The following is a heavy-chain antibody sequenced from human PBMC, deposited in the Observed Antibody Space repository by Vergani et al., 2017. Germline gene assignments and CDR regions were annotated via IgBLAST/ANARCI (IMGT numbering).Heavy chain of an antibody. Sequence: QVQLVESGGGLVKPGGSLRLSCAASGFTFSDYYMSWIRQPPGKGLEWIGSIYYSGSTYYNPSLKSRVTISVDTSKNQFSLKLSSVTAADTAVYYGARHVRSVLWFVELLSMSWYFDYWGQGTLVTVSS. V-gene: IGHV4-38-2*01. CDR2: IYYSGST. D-gene: IGHD3-10*01. CDR1: GFTFSDYY. J-gene: IGHJ4*02. CDR3: ARHVRSVLWFVELLSMSWYFDY.